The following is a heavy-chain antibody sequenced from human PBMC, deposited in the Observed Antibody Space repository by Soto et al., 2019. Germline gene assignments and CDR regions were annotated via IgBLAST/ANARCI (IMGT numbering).Heavy chain of an antibody. CDR1: GFTFSSYT. CDR3: ARDLALSAYFDY. CDR2: ISYDGSNK. J-gene: IGHJ4*02. D-gene: IGHD3-3*02. Sequence: QVQVVESGGGVVQPGRSLRLSCAASGFTFSSYTMHWVRQAPGKGLEWVAVISYDGSNKYYADSVKGRFTLTRDNSKNTLSLQLNSLTAEDTAVYYCARDLALSAYFDYWGQGTLVTVSS. V-gene: IGHV3-30-3*01.